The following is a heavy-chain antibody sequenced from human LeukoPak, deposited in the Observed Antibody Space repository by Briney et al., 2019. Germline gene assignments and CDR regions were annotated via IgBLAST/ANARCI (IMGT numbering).Heavy chain of an antibody. CDR3: AKVAARPSYYFDY. J-gene: IGHJ4*02. CDR2: ISGSGSST. V-gene: IGHV3-23*01. D-gene: IGHD6-6*01. CDR1: GFTFRSNT. Sequence: GGSLRLSCAASGFTFRSNTMSWVRQAPGRGLEWVSVISGSGSSTYYADSVKGRFTISRDNSKNTLYLQMNSLRAEDTAVYYCAKVAARPSYYFDYWGQGTLVTVSS.